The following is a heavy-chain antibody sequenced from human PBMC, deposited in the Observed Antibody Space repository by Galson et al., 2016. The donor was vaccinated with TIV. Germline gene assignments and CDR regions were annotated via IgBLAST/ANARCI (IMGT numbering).Heavy chain of an antibody. CDR1: GFTVSSKY. CDR3: AKTTPAEIPLGYYFDH. Sequence: SLRLSCAASGFTVSSKYMSWVRQAPGKGLEWVSLIYSDGSTYYADSVKGRFTISRDNSKNTVYLQMNSLRAEDTAVYYCAKTTPAEIPLGYYFDHWGQGTLVTASS. V-gene: IGHV3-53*01. J-gene: IGHJ4*02. CDR2: IYSDGST. D-gene: IGHD2-15*01.